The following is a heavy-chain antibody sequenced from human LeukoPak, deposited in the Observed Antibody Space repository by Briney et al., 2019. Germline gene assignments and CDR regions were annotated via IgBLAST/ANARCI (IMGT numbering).Heavy chain of an antibody. Sequence: SQTLSLTCAISGDSVSSNSAAWNWIRQSPSRGLEWLGRTYYRSKWYNDYAVSVKSRITINPDTSKNQFSLQLNSVTPEDTAVYYCARALSGLIAVAEWVDYWGQGTLVTVSS. CDR3: ARALSGLIAVAEWVDY. J-gene: IGHJ4*02. D-gene: IGHD6-19*01. V-gene: IGHV6-1*01. CDR2: TYYRSKWYN. CDR1: GDSVSSNSAA.